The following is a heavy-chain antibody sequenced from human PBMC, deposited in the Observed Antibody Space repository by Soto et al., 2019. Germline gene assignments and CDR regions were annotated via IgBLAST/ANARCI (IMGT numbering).Heavy chain of an antibody. CDR2: IYFTATG. CDR1: GVSITSHY. D-gene: IGHD2-21*02. Sequence: QVQLQASGPGLVKPSGTLSLTCTVSGVSITSHYWAWTRQPPGEGLEWIGHIYFTATGTYNPALESRVSMSVDTSKNQFSLKMTSVTAADTAVYYCARREGDGFGLNYWCQGTLVSVSS. J-gene: IGHJ4*02. CDR3: ARREGDGFGLNY. V-gene: IGHV4-59*11.